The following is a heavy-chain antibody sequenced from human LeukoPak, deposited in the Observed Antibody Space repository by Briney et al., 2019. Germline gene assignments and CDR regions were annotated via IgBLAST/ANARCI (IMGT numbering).Heavy chain of an antibody. CDR3: ARGVGGGWKVFDY. V-gene: IGHV6-1*01. Sequence: SQTLSLTCAISGHNVSSNSATWSWIRQSPSRGLEWLGRTYNRSKWYSDYAVSVKGRITINPDTSKNQFSLQLNSVTPEDTAVYYCARGVGGGWKVFDYWGQRTLVTVSS. D-gene: IGHD2-15*01. CDR2: TYNRSKWYS. J-gene: IGHJ4*02. CDR1: GHNVSSNSAT.